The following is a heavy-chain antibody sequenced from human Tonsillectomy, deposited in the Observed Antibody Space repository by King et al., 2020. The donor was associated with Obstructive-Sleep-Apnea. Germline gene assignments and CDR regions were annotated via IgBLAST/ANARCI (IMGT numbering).Heavy chain of an antibody. V-gene: IGHV4-39*07. CDR3: ARVMYYDFWSGLYWFDP. Sequence: LQLQESGPGLVKPSETLSLTCTVSGGSISSSSYYWGWIRQPPGKGLEWIGSIYYSGCTYYNPSLKSRVTISVDTSKNQFSLKLSSVTAADTAVYYCARVMYYDFWSGLYWFDPWGQGTLVTVSS. CDR2: IYYSGCT. CDR1: GGSISSSSYY. D-gene: IGHD3-3*01. J-gene: IGHJ5*02.